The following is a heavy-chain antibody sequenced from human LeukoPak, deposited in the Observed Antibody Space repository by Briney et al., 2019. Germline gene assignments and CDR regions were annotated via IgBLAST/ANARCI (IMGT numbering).Heavy chain of an antibody. CDR1: GFTFSSYS. Sequence: PGGSLRLSCAASGFTFSSYSMNWVRQAPGKGLEWVSSISSSSSYIYYADSVKGRFTISRDNAKNSLYLQMNSLRAEDTAVYYCARALGGAAAAITTGIGIWGQGTMVTVSS. CDR2: ISSSSSYI. CDR3: ARALGGAAAAITTGIGI. J-gene: IGHJ3*02. D-gene: IGHD6-13*01. V-gene: IGHV3-21*01.